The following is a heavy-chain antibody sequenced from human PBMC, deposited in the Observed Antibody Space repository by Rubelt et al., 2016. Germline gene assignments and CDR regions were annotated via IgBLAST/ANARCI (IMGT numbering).Heavy chain of an antibody. Sequence: QIQLQQSGQGLVKPSQTLSVTCAISGDTVSGGTWNWIRQSPSRGLEWLGRTYYTSKWLNDYAPSLKGRITINADTSRNQFSLQLDSVTPEDTATYVCARAPHTVGLGSWGQGTLVTVSS. CDR3: ARAPHTVGLGS. CDR2: TYYTSKWLN. D-gene: IGHD3-16*01. V-gene: IGHV6-1*01. J-gene: IGHJ5*02. CDR1: GDTVSGGT.